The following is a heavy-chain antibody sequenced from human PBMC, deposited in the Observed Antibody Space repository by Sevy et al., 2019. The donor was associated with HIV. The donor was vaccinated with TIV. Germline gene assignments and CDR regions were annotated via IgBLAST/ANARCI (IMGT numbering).Heavy chain of an antibody. J-gene: IGHJ5*02. CDR2: IRSKANSYAT. CDR1: GFTFSGSA. V-gene: IGHV3-73*01. Sequence: GGSLRLSCAASGFTFSGSAMHWVRQASGKGLEWVGRIRSKANSYATAYAASGKGRFTISRDDSKNTAYLQMNSLKTEDTAVYYCTSLVVVPAAPGDWFDPWGQGTLVTVSS. D-gene: IGHD2-2*01. CDR3: TSLVVVPAAPGDWFDP.